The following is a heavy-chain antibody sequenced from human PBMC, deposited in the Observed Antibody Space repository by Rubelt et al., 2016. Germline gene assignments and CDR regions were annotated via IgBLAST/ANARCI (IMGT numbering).Heavy chain of an antibody. CDR3: ARADSFSSQLDY. J-gene: IGHJ4*02. CDR1: GGSISSSSYY. V-gene: IGHV4-39*01. D-gene: IGHD6-13*01. Sequence: QLQLQESGPGLVKPSETLSLTCTVSGGSISSSSYYWGWIRQPPGKGLEWIGSIYYSGSTYYNPSLKSRVTISVDTSKNQFSLKLSSVTAADTAVYYCARADSFSSQLDYWGQGTLVTVSS. CDR2: IYYSGST.